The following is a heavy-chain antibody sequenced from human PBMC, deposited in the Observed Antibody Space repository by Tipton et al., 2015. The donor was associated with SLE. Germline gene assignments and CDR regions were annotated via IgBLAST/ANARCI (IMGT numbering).Heavy chain of an antibody. CDR1: GFTFDDYA. D-gene: IGHD3-16*01. J-gene: IGHJ3*02. Sequence: SLRLSCAASGFTFDDYAMHWVRQAPGKGLEWVSGISWNSGSIGYADSVKGRFTISRDNAKNSLYLQMNSLRAEDTALYYRAKDRITTAFDAFDIWGQGTMVTVSS. CDR3: AKDRITTAFDAFDI. V-gene: IGHV3-9*01. CDR2: ISWNSGSI.